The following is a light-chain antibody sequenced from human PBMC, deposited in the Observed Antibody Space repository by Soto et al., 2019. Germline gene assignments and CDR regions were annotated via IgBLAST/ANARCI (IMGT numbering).Light chain of an antibody. J-gene: IGKJ1*01. CDR3: QHYNSYSPT. Sequence: DIQMTQSPSTLSASVGERVTITCRASQSISTWLAWYQQEPGKAPKLLIHKASSLQSGVPSRFSGSGSGTDFTLTISSLHPDDFATYYCQHYNSYSPTFGQGTRVEIK. V-gene: IGKV1-5*03. CDR1: QSISTW. CDR2: KAS.